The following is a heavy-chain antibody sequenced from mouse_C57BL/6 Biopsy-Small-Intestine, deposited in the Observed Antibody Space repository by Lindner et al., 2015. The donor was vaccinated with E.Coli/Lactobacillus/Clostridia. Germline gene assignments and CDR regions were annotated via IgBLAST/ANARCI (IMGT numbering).Heavy chain of an antibody. CDR1: GYTFTDYN. V-gene: IGHV1-22*01. Sequence: VQLQESGPELVKPGASVKMSCKAPGYTFTDYNMHWVKQSHGKSLEWIGYINPNNGGTSYNQKFKGKATLTVDKSSSTAYMQLKSLTSEDSAVYYCARSDGYYVNALDYWGQGTSVTVSS. D-gene: IGHD2-3*01. CDR2: INPNNGGT. CDR3: ARSDGYYVNALDY. J-gene: IGHJ4*01.